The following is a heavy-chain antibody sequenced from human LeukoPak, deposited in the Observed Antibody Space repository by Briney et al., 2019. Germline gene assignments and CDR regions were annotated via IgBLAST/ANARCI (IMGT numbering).Heavy chain of an antibody. CDR1: GFTFTSST. CDR3: AKVRYDDSSGYPHYYFDY. D-gene: IGHD3-22*01. Sequence: GGSLRLSCAASGFTFTSSTMNWVSQAPGKGLEWVSAISGGGDTTYYADSVKGRFTISRDNSKNTLYLQMSSLRAEDTAEYYCAKVRYDDSSGYPHYYFDYWGQGTLVTVSS. V-gene: IGHV3-23*01. J-gene: IGHJ4*02. CDR2: ISGGGDTT.